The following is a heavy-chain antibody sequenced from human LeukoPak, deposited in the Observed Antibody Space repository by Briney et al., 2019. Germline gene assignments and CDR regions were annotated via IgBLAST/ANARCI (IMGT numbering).Heavy chain of an antibody. J-gene: IGHJ4*02. CDR1: GFTFSAFG. CDR2: IRYDASKK. V-gene: IGHV3-30*02. Sequence: GGSLRLSCAASGFTFSAFGIHWVRQAAGKGLEWVAFIRYDASKKYYAESVKGRFTVSRSNSKNTLFLQMDSLRPEDTAVYVCAKEPFDHWGQGTLVAVSS. CDR3: AKEPFDH.